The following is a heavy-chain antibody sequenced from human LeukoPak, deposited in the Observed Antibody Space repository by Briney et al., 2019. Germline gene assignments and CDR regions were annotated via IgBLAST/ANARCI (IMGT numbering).Heavy chain of an antibody. CDR1: LFSFSTSA. J-gene: IGHJ4*02. V-gene: IGHV3-30*02. D-gene: IGHD5-18*01. CDR2: IRYDGSNK. CDR3: AKDGDTAMVSYYFDY. Sequence: PGGSLRLSCAASLFSFSTSAMHWVRQAPGKGLEWVAFIRYDGSNKYYADSVKGRFTISRDNSKNTLYLQMNSLRAEDTAVYYCAKDGDTAMVSYYFDYWGQGTLVTVSS.